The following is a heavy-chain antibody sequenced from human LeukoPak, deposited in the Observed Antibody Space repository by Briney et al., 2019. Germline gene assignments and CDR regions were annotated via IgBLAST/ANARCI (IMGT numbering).Heavy chain of an antibody. CDR1: GGSFSGYY. V-gene: IGHV4-34*01. CDR3: ARAVVGATTNCFDP. D-gene: IGHD1-26*01. J-gene: IGHJ5*02. Sequence: PSETLSLTCAVYGGSFSGYYWSWIRPPPRKGLEWIGRINHSGSTNYNPSLKSRVTISVDTSKNQFSLKLSSVTAADTAVYYCARAVVGATTNCFDPWGQGTLVTVSS. CDR2: INHSGST.